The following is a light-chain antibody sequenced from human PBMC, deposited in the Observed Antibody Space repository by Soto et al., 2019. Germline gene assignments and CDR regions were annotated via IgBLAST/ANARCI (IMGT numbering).Light chain of an antibody. CDR2: AAY. V-gene: IGKV1-12*01. J-gene: IGKJ4*01. Sequence: DIQMTQSPSSVSASVGDRVTITCRASQDIDSWLAWYQQKPGKAPKLLIYAAYSLQSGVPSRFSGSESGTDFTLTISSLQPEDCAIYFCQQANSFPITFGGGTKVDIK. CDR3: QQANSFPIT. CDR1: QDIDSW.